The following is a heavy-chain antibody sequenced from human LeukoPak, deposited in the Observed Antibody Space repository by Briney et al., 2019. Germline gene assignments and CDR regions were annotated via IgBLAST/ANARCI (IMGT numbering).Heavy chain of an antibody. V-gene: IGHV4-39*07. J-gene: IGHJ4*02. CDR3: ARGGTTYGDYVSH. CDR1: VGSISSSSYY. CDR2: IYYSGSP. Sequence: SETLSLTCTVSVGSISSSSYYWGWIRQPPGKGLEWIGSIYYSGSPYYNPSLKSRLTISVDTSKNQFSLKLSSVTAADTAVYYCARGGTTYGDYVSHWGQGTLVTVSS. D-gene: IGHD4-17*01.